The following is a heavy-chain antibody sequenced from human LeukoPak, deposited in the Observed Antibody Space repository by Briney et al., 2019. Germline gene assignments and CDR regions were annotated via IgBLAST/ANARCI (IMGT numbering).Heavy chain of an antibody. CDR3: ARGPRRITMIVVVTRGAFDI. D-gene: IGHD3-22*01. CDR2: INHSGST. V-gene: IGHV4-34*01. J-gene: IGHJ3*02. Sequence: LETLSLTCAVYGGSFSGYYWSWIRQPPGKGLEWIGEINHSGSTNYNPSLKSRVTISVDTSKNQFSLKLSSVTATDTAVYYCARGPRRITMIVVVTRGAFDIWGQGTMVTVSS. CDR1: GGSFSGYY.